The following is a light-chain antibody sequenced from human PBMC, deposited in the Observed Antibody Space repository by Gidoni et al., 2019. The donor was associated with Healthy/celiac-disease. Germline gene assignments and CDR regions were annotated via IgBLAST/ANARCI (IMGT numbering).Light chain of an antibody. J-gene: IGKJ1*01. Sequence: DIQMTQSPSYLSASVGDRVTITCRASQSISSYLNWYQQKPGKAPKLLIYAASSLQSGVPSRFSGSGSGTDFTLTISSLQPEDFATYYCQQSYSTPQTFGHGTKVEIK. V-gene: IGKV1-39*01. CDR2: AAS. CDR3: QQSYSTPQT. CDR1: QSISSY.